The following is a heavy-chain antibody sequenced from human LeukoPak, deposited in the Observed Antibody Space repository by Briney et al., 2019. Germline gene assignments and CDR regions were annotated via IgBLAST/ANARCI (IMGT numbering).Heavy chain of an antibody. J-gene: IGHJ5*02. CDR3: ARRSTDWLDP. D-gene: IGHD1-26*01. Sequence: SETLSLTCTVSGGSISSYYWSWIRQPPGKGLGLIGYIYYSGSTNYNPSLKSRVTISVDTSKNQFSLKLSSVTAADTAVYYCARRSTDWLDPWGQGTLVTVSS. CDR1: GGSISSYY. CDR2: IYYSGST. V-gene: IGHV4-59*08.